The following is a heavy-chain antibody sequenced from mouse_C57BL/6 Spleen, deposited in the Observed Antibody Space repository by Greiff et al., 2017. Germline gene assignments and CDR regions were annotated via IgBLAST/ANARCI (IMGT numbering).Heavy chain of an antibody. J-gene: IGHJ4*01. CDR1: GYTFTDYN. CDR3: ARRIYYDFLYAMDY. D-gene: IGHD2-4*01. CDR2: INPNNGGT. Sequence: EVQLQESGPELVKPGASVKIPCKASGYTFTDYNMDWVKQSHGKSLEWIGDINPNNGGTIYNQKFKGKATLTVDKSSSTAYMELRSLTSEDTAVYYCARRIYYDFLYAMDYWGQGTSVNVSS. V-gene: IGHV1-18*01.